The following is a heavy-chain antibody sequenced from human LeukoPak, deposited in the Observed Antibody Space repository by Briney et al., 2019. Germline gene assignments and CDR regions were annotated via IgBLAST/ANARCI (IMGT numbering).Heavy chain of an antibody. CDR3: ARDFRTWAEPNYYYYGMDV. J-gene: IGHJ6*02. CDR1: GFTFSSYS. CDR2: ISSSSSYI. D-gene: IGHD1-14*01. Sequence: GGSLRLSCAASGFTFSSYSMNWVRQAPGKGLEWVSSISSSSSYIYYADSVKGRFTISRDNAKNSLYLQMNSLRAEDTAVYYCARDFRTWAEPNYYYYGMDVWGQGTTVTVSS. V-gene: IGHV3-21*01.